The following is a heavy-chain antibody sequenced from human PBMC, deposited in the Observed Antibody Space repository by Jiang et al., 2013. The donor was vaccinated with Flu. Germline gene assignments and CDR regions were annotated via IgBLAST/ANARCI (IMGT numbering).Heavy chain of an antibody. CDR1: GFTFGDYA. CDR3: TRDSDLYSWLVLLFDY. V-gene: IGHV3-49*05. CDR2: IRSKAYGGTT. J-gene: IGHJ4*02. D-gene: IGHD6-19*01. Sequence: GLVKPGRSLRLSCTASGFTFGDYAMSWFRQAPGKGLEWVGFIRSKAYGGTTEYAASVKGRFTISRDDSKSIAYLQMNSLKTEDTAVYYCTRDSDLYSWLVLLFDYWGQGTLVTVSS.